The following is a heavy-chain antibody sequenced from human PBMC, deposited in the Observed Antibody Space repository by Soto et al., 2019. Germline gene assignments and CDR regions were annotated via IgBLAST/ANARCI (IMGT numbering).Heavy chain of an antibody. CDR1: GFTFSSYA. Sequence: GGSLRLSCAASGFTFSSYAMSWVRQAPGKGLEWVSAISGSGGSTYYADYVKGRFTVSRDNSKNTLYLQMNSLRAEDTAVYYCAKVEYDFWTVTGHWGQGTLVTVSS. CDR2: ISGSGGST. J-gene: IGHJ4*02. V-gene: IGHV3-23*01. D-gene: IGHD3-3*01. CDR3: AKVEYDFWTVTGH.